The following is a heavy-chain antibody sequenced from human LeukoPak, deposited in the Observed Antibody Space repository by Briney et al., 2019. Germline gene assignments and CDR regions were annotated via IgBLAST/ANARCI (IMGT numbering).Heavy chain of an antibody. V-gene: IGHV3-23*01. Sequence: PGGSLRLSCAASGFIFSSYAMSWVRQAPGKGLEWVSTISGSGGSTYYADSVKGRFTISRDNAKNSLYLQMNSLRAEDTAVYYCARDGDTAMVAYWGQGTLVTVSS. CDR1: GFIFSSYA. CDR3: ARDGDTAMVAY. CDR2: ISGSGGST. J-gene: IGHJ4*02. D-gene: IGHD5-18*01.